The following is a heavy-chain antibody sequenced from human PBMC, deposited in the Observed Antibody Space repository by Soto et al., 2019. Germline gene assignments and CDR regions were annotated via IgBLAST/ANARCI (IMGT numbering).Heavy chain of an antibody. J-gene: IGHJ5*02. Sequence: QVQLVQSGAEVKKPGSSVKVSCKASGVTFSSYAISWVRQAPGKGLEWMGGIIPICGTANYAEKFKGRVTITADESKSTAYMELSSLRCEDTAVYYCARESCGGDCYKNWFDPWGQGNLVTVSS. CDR3: ARESCGGDCYKNWFDP. CDR1: GVTFSSYA. CDR2: IIPICGTA. V-gene: IGHV1-69*01. D-gene: IGHD2-21*02.